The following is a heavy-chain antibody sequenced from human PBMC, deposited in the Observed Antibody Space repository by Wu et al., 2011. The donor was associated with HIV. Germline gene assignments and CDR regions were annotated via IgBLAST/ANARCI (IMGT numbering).Heavy chain of an antibody. Sequence: QVQLVQSGAEVKKPGASVKVSCKVSGYTLTELSMHWVRQAPGKGLEWMGGFDPEDGETIYAQKFQGRVTMTEDTSTDTAYMELSSLRSEDTAVYYCATAPSCSSTSCYSRGNWFDPWGQGTPGHRLL. V-gene: IGHV1-24*01. CDR2: FDPEDGET. J-gene: IGHJ5*02. CDR3: ATAPSCSSTSCYSRGNWFDP. CDR1: GYTLTELS. D-gene: IGHD2-2*01.